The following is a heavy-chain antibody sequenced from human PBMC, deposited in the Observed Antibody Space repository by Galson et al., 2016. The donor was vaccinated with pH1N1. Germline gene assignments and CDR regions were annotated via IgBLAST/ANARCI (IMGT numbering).Heavy chain of an antibody. Sequence: SLRLSCAASGFTFTPYWMNWVRQAPGKGLEWVANINQDGTKKYYVDSVKGRFTISRDNAKNSLYLQMNRLRDEDTAVYYCIKSLYGAFRAFELWGRGTLVTVSS. D-gene: IGHD5/OR15-5a*01. CDR3: IKSLYGAFRAFEL. CDR2: INQDGTKK. CDR1: GFTFTPYW. J-gene: IGHJ4*02. V-gene: IGHV3-7*01.